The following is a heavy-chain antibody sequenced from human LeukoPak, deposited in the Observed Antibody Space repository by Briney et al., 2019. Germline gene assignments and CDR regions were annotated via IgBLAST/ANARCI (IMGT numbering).Heavy chain of an antibody. CDR1: GGSISSYY. D-gene: IGHD3-10*01. V-gene: IGHV4-59*12. Sequence: SETLSLTCTVSGGSISSYYWSWIRQPPGKGLEWIGYIYYSGTTYYNPSLESRVAISVDTSNNQVSLNLSSVTAADTAKYFCARGGFYGHPFEFGGHGTLVTVSS. CDR3: ARGGFYGHPFEF. J-gene: IGHJ4*01. CDR2: IYYSGTT.